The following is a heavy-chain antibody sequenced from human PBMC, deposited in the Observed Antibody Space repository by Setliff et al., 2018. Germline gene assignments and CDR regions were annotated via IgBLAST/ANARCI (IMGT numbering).Heavy chain of an antibody. J-gene: IGHJ5*02. CDR1: GFTFRTYS. D-gene: IGHD3-10*01. V-gene: IGHV3-30*14. Sequence: GGSLRLSCAASGFTFRTYSMSWVRQAPGKGLEWVAVISYDGSNKYYADSVKGRFTISRDISKSTLYLQMNSLRAEDTAVYYCARDRGGTNPWFDPWGQGTLVTVSS. CDR2: ISYDGSNK. CDR3: ARDRGGTNPWFDP.